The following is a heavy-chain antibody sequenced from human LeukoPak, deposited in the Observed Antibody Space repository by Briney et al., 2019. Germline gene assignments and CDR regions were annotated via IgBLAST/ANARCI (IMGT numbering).Heavy chain of an antibody. J-gene: IGHJ4*02. CDR3: ARLPAAIHAGFDS. Sequence: GESLKISCKGSGYSFTSYWIGWVRQIPGKGLEWMGIIYPGYSDTRYIPSFQGQATISADKSISTAYLQWRSLKAWATAMYYCARLPAAIHAGFDSWGQGTLVTVSS. CDR1: GYSFTSYW. D-gene: IGHD2-2*02. CDR2: IYPGYSDT. V-gene: IGHV5-51*01.